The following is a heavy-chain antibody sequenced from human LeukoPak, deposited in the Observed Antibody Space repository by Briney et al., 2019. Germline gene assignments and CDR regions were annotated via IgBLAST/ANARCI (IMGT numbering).Heavy chain of an antibody. V-gene: IGHV1-46*01. J-gene: IGHJ4*02. Sequence: ASVKVSCKVSGYTLTELSMHWVRQAPGKGLEWMGIINPSGGSTSYAQKFQGRVTMTRDMSMSTVYMELSSLRSEDTAVYYCARVDIRLGELSLGYWGQGTLVTVSS. CDR2: INPSGGST. CDR3: ARVDIRLGELSLGY. CDR1: GYTLTELS. D-gene: IGHD3-16*02.